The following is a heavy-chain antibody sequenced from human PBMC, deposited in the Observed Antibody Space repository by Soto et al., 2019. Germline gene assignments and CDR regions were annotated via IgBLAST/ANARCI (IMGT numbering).Heavy chain of an antibody. CDR3: AREKGYISGPKNFDY. D-gene: IGHD5-12*01. Sequence: SETLSLTCTVSGASISSGDYFWSWIRQSPGKGLEWIGYIYDSGSSYYNPSLKSRVTMSVDTSKNQFSLKLSSVTAADTAVYYCAREKGYISGPKNFDYWGQGTLVTVSS. CDR1: GASISSGDYF. V-gene: IGHV4-30-4*01. CDR2: IYDSGSS. J-gene: IGHJ4*02.